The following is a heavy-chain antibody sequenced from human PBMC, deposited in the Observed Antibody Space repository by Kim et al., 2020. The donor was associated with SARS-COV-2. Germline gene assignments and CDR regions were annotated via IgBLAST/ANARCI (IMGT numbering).Heavy chain of an antibody. D-gene: IGHD3-22*01. CDR3: ATSLGSGYYYVWYFDY. CDR1: GFTFSSYW. V-gene: IGHV3-7*01. J-gene: IGHJ4*02. Sequence: GGSLRLSCAASGFTFSSYWMSWVRQAPGKGLEWVANIKQDGSEKYYVDSVKGRFTISRDNAKNSLYLQMNSLRAEDTAVYYCATSLGSGYYYVWYFDYWGQGTLVTASS. CDR2: IKQDGSEK.